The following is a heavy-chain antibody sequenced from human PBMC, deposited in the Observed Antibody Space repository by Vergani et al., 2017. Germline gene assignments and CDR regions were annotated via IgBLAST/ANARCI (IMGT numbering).Heavy chain of an antibody. CDR1: GGSISSGSYY. J-gene: IGHJ6*02. CDR2: IYTSGST. V-gene: IGHV4-61*02. Sequence: QVQLQESGPGLVKPSQTLSLTCTVSGGSISSGSYYWSWIRQPAGKGLEWIGRIYTSGSTNYNPSLKSRVTISVDTSKNQFSLKLSSVTAADTAVYYCARGGRITIFGVVGYGMDVWGQGTTVTVSS. CDR3: ARGGRITIFGVVGYGMDV. D-gene: IGHD3-3*01.